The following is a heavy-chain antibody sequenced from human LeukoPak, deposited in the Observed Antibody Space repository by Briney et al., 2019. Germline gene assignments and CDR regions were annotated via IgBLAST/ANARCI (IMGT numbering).Heavy chain of an antibody. Sequence: PGGSLRLSCAASGFTFSDYWMHWVRQAPGEGLVWVSRINSDGSSLSYADSVKGRLTISRDNAKNTLYLRMNSLRAEDTAVYYCARDYAYSNYYYGYFYGMDVWGQGTTVTVSS. CDR2: INSDGSSL. J-gene: IGHJ6*02. CDR3: ARDYAYSNYYYGYFYGMDV. D-gene: IGHD4-11*01. CDR1: GFTFSDYW. V-gene: IGHV3-74*01.